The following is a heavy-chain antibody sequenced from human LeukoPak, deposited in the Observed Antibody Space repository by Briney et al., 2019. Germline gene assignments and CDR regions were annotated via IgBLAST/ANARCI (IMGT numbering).Heavy chain of an antibody. CDR3: ARAPDYDFRSGEFDY. CDR2: IYGGGST. D-gene: IGHD3-3*01. CDR1: GFTVSSNY. V-gene: IGHV3-53*01. J-gene: IGHJ4*02. Sequence: GGSLRLSCAASGFTVSSNYMNWVRQAPGKGLEWVSVIYGGGSTYYADSVKGRFTISRDNSKNTLHLQMNSLRVEDTAVYYCARAPDYDFRSGEFDYWGQGTLVTVSS.